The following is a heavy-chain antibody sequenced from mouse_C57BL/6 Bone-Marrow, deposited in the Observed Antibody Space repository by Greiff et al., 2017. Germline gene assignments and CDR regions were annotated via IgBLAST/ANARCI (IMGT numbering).Heavy chain of an antibody. V-gene: IGHV5-4*01. CDR1: GFTFSSYA. CDR3: ASYYAMDY. J-gene: IGHJ4*01. Sequence: EVPRVESGGGLVQPGGSLKLSCAASGFTFSSYAMSLVRQTPEKRLEWVATISDGGSYTYYPDNVKGRFTISRDNAKNNLYMQMSHLKSEDTAMYYCASYYAMDYWGQGTSVTVSS. CDR2: ISDGGSYT.